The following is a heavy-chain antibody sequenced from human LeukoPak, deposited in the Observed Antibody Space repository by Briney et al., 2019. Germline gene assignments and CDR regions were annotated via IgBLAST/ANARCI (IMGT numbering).Heavy chain of an antibody. V-gene: IGHV3-74*01. J-gene: IGHJ4*02. D-gene: IGHD2/OR15-2a*01. CDR2: INSDGSAT. CDR1: GFTFSPYW. Sequence: GGSLRLSCAASGFTFSPYWMHWVRQAPEKGLVWVSDINSDGSATNYADSVKGRFTISRDNAQNTLYLQMNSLRAEDTAVYYCARGTALQDYWGQGTLVTVSS. CDR3: ARGTALQDY.